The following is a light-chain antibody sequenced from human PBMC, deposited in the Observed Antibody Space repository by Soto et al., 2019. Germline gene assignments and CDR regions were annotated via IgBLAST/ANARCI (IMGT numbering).Light chain of an antibody. CDR2: EVS. Sequence: QSALTQPASVSGSPGQSITISCTGTSSDVGGYDYVSWYQLHPGKAPKLMVFEVSNRPSGVPDRFSGSKSGNTASLTVSGLQADDEADYYCSSYAGSNTFLFGGGTKLTVL. V-gene: IGLV2-8*01. CDR3: SSYAGSNTFL. CDR1: SSDVGGYDY. J-gene: IGLJ3*02.